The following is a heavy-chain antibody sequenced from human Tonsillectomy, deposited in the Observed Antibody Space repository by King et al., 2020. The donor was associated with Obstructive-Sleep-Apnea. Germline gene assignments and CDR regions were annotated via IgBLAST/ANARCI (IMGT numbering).Heavy chain of an antibody. V-gene: IGHV3-33*06. CDR3: AKGVGRK. CDR2: ILYDGSNK. J-gene: IGHJ4*02. D-gene: IGHD1-14*01. Sequence: VQLVESGGGVVQPGRSLRLSCGASGFNFSNSGMHWVRQAPGKGLEWVAVILYDGSNKYYADSVKGRFTISRDISKNTLDLQMNSLGAEDTAVYYCAKGVGRKWGQGTLVTVSS. CDR1: GFNFSNSG.